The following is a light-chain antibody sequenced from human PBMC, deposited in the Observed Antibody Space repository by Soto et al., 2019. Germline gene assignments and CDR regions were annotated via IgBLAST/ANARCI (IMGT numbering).Light chain of an antibody. J-gene: IGKJ1*01. CDR2: KAS. CDR1: QSISTW. Sequence: PSTLPSSVGDRVTITCWASQSISTWLAWYQQKPGKAPNLLIYKASYLASGVPSRFSGGGSGTEFTLTISSLQPDDFATYYCQQYSSYWTFGQGTKVDIK. V-gene: IGKV1-5*03. CDR3: QQYSSYWT.